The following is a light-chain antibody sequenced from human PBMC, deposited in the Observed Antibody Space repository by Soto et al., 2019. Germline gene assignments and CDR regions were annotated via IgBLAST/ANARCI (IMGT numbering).Light chain of an antibody. CDR1: QSINSE. CDR3: QQGHNWPLT. J-gene: IGKJ2*01. V-gene: IGKV3-15*01. CDR2: GAS. Sequence: EIVMTQSPATLSLSPGERAALSCRASQSINSELAWYHQKPGQPPRLLIYGASTRATVVPASFTGSESGSEFTLNISALQSEDFAVYYCQQGHNWPLTFGQGTRLEI.